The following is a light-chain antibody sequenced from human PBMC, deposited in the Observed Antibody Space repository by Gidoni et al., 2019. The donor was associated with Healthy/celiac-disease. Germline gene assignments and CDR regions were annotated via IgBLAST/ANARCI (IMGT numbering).Light chain of an antibody. CDR3: QAWDSSTVV. Sequence: SYELHQPPSVSVSPGQTASITCSGDKLGDKYACWYQQKPGQSPVLVIYHDSKRPSGIPERFSGSNAGNTATLTISGTQAMDEADYYGQAWDSSTVVFGGGTKLTVL. V-gene: IGLV3-1*01. J-gene: IGLJ2*01. CDR1: KLGDKY. CDR2: HDS.